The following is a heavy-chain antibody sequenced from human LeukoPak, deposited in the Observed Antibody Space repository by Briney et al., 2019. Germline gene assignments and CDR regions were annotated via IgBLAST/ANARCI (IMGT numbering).Heavy chain of an antibody. J-gene: IGHJ4*02. CDR1: GLTFSRYW. D-gene: IGHD3-16*01. Sequence: GGSLRLSCAASGLTFSRYWMHWVRQAPGKGLVWVSRISSDGSDTTYADSVKGRFTISRDNAKNTLYLQMDSLRDEDTAVYYRAKGGLGYAVNWGQGALVTVSS. V-gene: IGHV3-74*03. CDR2: ISSDGSDT. CDR3: AKGGLGYAVN.